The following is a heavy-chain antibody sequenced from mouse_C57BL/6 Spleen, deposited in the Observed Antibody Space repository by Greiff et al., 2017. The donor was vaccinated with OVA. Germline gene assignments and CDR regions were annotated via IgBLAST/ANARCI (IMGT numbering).Heavy chain of an antibody. CDR2: IDPEDGET. D-gene: IGHD1-1*01. V-gene: IGHV14-2*01. CDR1: GFNIKDYY. CDR3: ARHYSGSSGAMDY. Sequence: VQLQQSGAELVKPGASVKLSCTASGFNIKDYYMHWVKQRPEQGLEWIGRIDPEDGETKYAPKFQGKATITADTSSNTAYLQLSSLTSEDTAVYYGARHYSGSSGAMDYWGQGTSVTVSS. J-gene: IGHJ4*01.